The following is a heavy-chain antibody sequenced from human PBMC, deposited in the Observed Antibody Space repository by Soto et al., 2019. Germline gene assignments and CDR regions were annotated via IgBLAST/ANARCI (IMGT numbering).Heavy chain of an antibody. Sequence: GGSLRLSCAASGFTFSSYAMHWVRQAPGKGLEWVAVISYDGSNKYYADSVKGRFTISRDNSKNTLYLQMNSLRAEDTAVYYCARDLMDYDILTGYHSNWFDPWGQGTLVTVSS. V-gene: IGHV3-30-3*01. CDR2: ISYDGSNK. J-gene: IGHJ5*02. CDR1: GFTFSSYA. CDR3: ARDLMDYDILTGYHSNWFDP. D-gene: IGHD3-9*01.